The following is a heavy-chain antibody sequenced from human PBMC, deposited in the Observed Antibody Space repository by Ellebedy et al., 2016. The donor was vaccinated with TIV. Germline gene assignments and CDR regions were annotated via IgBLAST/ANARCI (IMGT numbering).Heavy chain of an antibody. J-gene: IGHJ4*02. CDR2: ISSSSSYI. Sequence: GGSLRLXXAASGFTFSSYSMNRVRQAPGKGLEWVSSISSSSSYIYYADSVKGRFTISRDNAKNSLYLQMNSLRAEDTAVYYCARVEPFYCSSTSCKNLGSDYWGQGTLVTVSS. CDR3: ARVEPFYCSSTSCKNLGSDY. CDR1: GFTFSSYS. D-gene: IGHD2-2*01. V-gene: IGHV3-21*01.